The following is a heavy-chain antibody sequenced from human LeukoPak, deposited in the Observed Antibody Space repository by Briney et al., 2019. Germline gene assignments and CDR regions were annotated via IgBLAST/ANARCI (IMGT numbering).Heavy chain of an antibody. V-gene: IGHV4-34*01. CDR2: INHSGST. CDR3: ARGVRRVLRYFDWLSKPGMDV. Sequence: PSETLSLTCAVYGGSFSGHYWSWIRQPPGKGLEWIGEINHSGSTNYNPSLKSRVTISVDTSKNQFSLKLSSVTAADTAVYYCARGVRRVLRYFDWLSKPGMDVWGKGTTVTVSS. D-gene: IGHD3-9*01. J-gene: IGHJ6*04. CDR1: GGSFSGHY.